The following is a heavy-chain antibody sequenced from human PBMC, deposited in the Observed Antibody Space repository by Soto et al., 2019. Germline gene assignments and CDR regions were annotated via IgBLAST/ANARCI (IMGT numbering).Heavy chain of an antibody. CDR2: INPNSGGT. V-gene: IGHV1-2*04. D-gene: IGHD1-26*01. J-gene: IGHJ4*02. CDR1: GYTFTGYY. Sequence: RASVKVSCKASGYTFTGYYMHWVRQAPGQGLEWMGWINPNSGGTDYAQKFQGWVTMTRDTSISTAYMEMSRLRSDDTAVYYCATQRSEWDLSFDYWGQGTLVTVSS. CDR3: ATQRSEWDLSFDY.